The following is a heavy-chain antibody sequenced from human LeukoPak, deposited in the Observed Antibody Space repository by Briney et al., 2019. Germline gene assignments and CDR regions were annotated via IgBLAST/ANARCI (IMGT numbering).Heavy chain of an antibody. CDR3: ARLAPDLYSSSWYRGYFDY. J-gene: IGHJ4*02. D-gene: IGHD6-13*01. V-gene: IGHV3-48*04. Sequence: PGGSLRLSCVASGFTFSDYSLNWVRQAPGKGLEWISYIGSAIYYADSVKGRFTISRDNAKNSLYLQMNSLRAEDTAVYYCARLAPDLYSSSWYRGYFDYWGQGTLVTVSS. CDR2: IGSAI. CDR1: GFTFSDYS.